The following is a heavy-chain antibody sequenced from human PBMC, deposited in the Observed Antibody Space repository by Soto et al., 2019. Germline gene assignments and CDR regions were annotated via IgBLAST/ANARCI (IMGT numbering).Heavy chain of an antibody. CDR1: GFTFSSYA. J-gene: IGHJ4*02. V-gene: IGHV3-23*01. CDR3: ARRPAVLIAVDGSHYFDY. D-gene: IGHD6-19*01. Sequence: EVQLLESGGGLVQPGGSLRLSCAASGFTFSSYAMSWVRQAPGKGLEWVSAISGSGGSTYYADSVKGRFTISRDNSKNTLYLQMNSLRAEDTAVYYCARRPAVLIAVDGSHYFDYWCQGTLVTVFS. CDR2: ISGSGGST.